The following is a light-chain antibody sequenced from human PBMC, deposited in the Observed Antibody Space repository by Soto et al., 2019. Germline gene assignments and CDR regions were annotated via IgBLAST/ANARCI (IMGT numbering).Light chain of an antibody. CDR1: SSNIGSHY. Sequence: QSVLTQPPSASGTPGQRVTISCSGSSSNIGSHYVYWYQQLPGTAPKLLIYKNNQRPSGVPDRLSGSKSGTSASLAISGLQSEDEGDYYCAAWDDSLDGYVFGTGTKLTVL. V-gene: IGLV1-47*01. CDR3: AAWDDSLDGYV. CDR2: KNN. J-gene: IGLJ1*01.